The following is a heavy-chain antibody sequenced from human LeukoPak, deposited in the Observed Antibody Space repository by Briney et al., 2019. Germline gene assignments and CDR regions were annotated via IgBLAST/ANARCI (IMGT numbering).Heavy chain of an antibody. V-gene: IGHV4-59*01. CDR2: IYYSGST. Sequence: SETLSLTCTVSGGSISSYYWSWIRQPPGKGLEWIGYIYYSGSTNYNPSLKSQVTISVDTSKNQFSLKLSSVTAADTAVYYCARARSGSLRGFDYWGQGTLVTVSS. D-gene: IGHD1-26*01. CDR1: GGSISSYY. J-gene: IGHJ4*02. CDR3: ARARSGSLRGFDY.